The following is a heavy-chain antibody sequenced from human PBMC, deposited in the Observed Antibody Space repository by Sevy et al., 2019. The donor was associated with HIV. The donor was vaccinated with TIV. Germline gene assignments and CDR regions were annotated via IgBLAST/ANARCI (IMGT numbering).Heavy chain of an antibody. Sequence: GGYLRLSCAASGFTFSSYAMSWVRQAPGKGLEWVSAISGSGGSTYYADSVKGRFTISRDNSKNTLYLQMNSLRAEDTAVYYCAKNGAVPAATLRYFDWLFDYWGQGTLVTVSS. D-gene: IGHD3-9*01. CDR2: ISGSGGST. J-gene: IGHJ4*02. V-gene: IGHV3-23*01. CDR1: GFTFSSYA. CDR3: AKNGAVPAATLRYFDWLFDY.